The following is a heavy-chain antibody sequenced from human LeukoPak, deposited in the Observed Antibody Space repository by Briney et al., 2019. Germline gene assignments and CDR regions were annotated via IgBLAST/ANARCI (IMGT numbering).Heavy chain of an antibody. Sequence: GGSLRLSCAASGFTFSRYWMSWVRQAPGKGLEWVAHIKQDGSEKNYVDSMKGRFTISRDNAKNSLYLQMNSLRAEDTAVYYCARDEGDTVTTYRFDIWGRGTPVTVSS. D-gene: IGHD4-17*01. J-gene: IGHJ2*01. CDR2: IKQDGSEK. CDR1: GFTFSRYW. CDR3: ARDEGDTVTTYRFDI. V-gene: IGHV3-7*01.